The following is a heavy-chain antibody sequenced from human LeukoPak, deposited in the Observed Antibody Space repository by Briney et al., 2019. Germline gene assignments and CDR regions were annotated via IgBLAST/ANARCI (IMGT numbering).Heavy chain of an antibody. CDR3: ARGGPGSSASGDLDY. J-gene: IGHJ4*02. V-gene: IGHV4-34*01. Sequence: SETLSLTCTVSGGSISSHYWSWIRQPPGKGLEWIGEINHSGSTNYNPSLKSRVTISVDTSKNQFSLKLSSVTAADTAVYYCARGGPGSSASGDLDYWGQGTLVTVSS. D-gene: IGHD2-2*01. CDR2: INHSGST. CDR1: GGSISSHY.